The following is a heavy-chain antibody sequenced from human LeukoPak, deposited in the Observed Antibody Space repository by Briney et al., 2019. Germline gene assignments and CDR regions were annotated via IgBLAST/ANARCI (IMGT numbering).Heavy chain of an antibody. CDR1: GFIFSSYG. D-gene: IGHD6-13*01. CDR2: IRYDGSRK. J-gene: IGHJ4*02. V-gene: IGHV3-30*02. CDR3: VRGAYSSSWLNFDY. Sequence: GGSLRLSCAASGFIFSSYGMHWVRQAPDKGLEWVAFIRYDGSRKYYADSVKGRFTISRDNSKNTLYLQMNSLRAEDTAMYYCVRGAYSSSWLNFDYWGQGTLVTVSS.